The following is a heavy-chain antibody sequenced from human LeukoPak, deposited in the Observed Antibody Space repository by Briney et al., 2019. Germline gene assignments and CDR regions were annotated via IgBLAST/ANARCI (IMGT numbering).Heavy chain of an antibody. V-gene: IGHV4-30-2*01. CDR3: ARGSSEYGSGSTGGYFDY. CDR1: GGSISSGGYS. D-gene: IGHD3-10*01. J-gene: IGHJ4*02. CDR2: IYHSGST. Sequence: PSQTLSLTCAVSGGSISSGGYSWSWIRQPPGKGLEWIGYIYHSGSTYYNPSLKSRVTISVDRSKNQFSLKLSSVTAADTAVYYCARGSSEYGSGSTGGYFDYWGQGTLVTVSS.